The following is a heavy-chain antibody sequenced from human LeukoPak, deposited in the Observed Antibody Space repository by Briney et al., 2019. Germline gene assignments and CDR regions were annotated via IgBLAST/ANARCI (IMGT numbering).Heavy chain of an antibody. V-gene: IGHV3-30*18. D-gene: IGHD1-26*01. CDR2: ISYDGSNK. J-gene: IGHJ4*02. CDR1: GFTFSSYG. Sequence: GGSLRLSCAASGFTFSSYGMHWVRQAPGKGLEWVAVISYDGSNKYYADSVKGRFTISRDNSKNTLYLQMNSLRAEDTAVYYCAKEGSFSGSYSYYFDYWGQGTLATVSS. CDR3: AKEGSFSGSYSYYFDY.